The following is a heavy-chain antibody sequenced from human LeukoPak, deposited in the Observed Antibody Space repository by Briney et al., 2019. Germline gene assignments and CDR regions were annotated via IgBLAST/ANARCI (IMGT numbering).Heavy chain of an antibody. CDR2: ISSSSSTI. J-gene: IGHJ4*02. D-gene: IGHD1-26*01. CDR3: AKDASYSGSYSDY. Sequence: GGSLRLSCAASGFTFSSYSMNWVRQAPGKGLEWVSYISSSSSTIYYADSVKGRFTISRDNAKNSLYLQMNSLRAEDMALYYCAKDASYSGSYSDYWGQGTLVTVSS. CDR1: GFTFSSYS. V-gene: IGHV3-48*04.